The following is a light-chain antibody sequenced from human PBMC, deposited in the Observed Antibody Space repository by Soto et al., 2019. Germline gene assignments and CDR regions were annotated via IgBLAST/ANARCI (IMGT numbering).Light chain of an antibody. J-gene: IGKJ5*01. CDR2: GAS. Sequence: EIVLTQSPATLSLSPGETATLSCRASQSVSNYLAWYQHKPVQAPRLLIYGASNRATGVSARISGSGSGRDFSLTINSLEPADSAVYDCHQRANWPSINFGQGTRLES. V-gene: IGKV3-11*02. CDR1: QSVSNY. CDR3: HQRANWPSIN.